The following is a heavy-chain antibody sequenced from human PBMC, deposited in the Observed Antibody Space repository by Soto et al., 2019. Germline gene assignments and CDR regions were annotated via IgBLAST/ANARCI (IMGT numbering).Heavy chain of an antibody. CDR1: GGSFSGYY. CDR3: ATGITMVRGAPHYWFDP. Sequence: SETLSLTCAVYGGSFSGYYWSWIRQPPGKGLEWIGEINHSGSTNYNPSLKSRVTISVDTSKNQLSLKLSSVTAADTAVYYCATGITMVRGAPHYWFDPWGQGTLVTVSS. D-gene: IGHD3-10*01. J-gene: IGHJ5*02. CDR2: INHSGST. V-gene: IGHV4-34*01.